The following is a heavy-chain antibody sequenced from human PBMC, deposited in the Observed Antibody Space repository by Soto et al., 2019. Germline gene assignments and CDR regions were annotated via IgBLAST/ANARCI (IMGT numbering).Heavy chain of an antibody. V-gene: IGHV4-30-4*01. CDR2: IYYGGST. J-gene: IGHJ4*02. D-gene: IGHD2-21*02. CDR1: GGSISSGDYY. Sequence: PSETLSLTCTVSGGSISSGDYYCSWVRQPPGKGLEWIGYIYYGGSTYYNPSLKSRVTISVDTSKNQFSLKLSSVTDADTAVYYCARVVTAIQGFDYWGQGALVPVSS. CDR3: ARVVTAIQGFDY.